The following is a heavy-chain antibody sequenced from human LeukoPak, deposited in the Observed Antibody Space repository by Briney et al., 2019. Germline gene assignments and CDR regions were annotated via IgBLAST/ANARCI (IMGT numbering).Heavy chain of an antibody. CDR3: ARGGYIAATVDY. Sequence: SETLSLTCAVYGGSFSGYYWSWIRQPPGKGLEWIGEINHSGSTNYNPSLKSRVTISVDTSKNQFSLKLSSVTAADTAVYYCARGGYIAATVDYWGQGTLVTVSS. CDR1: GGSFSGYY. CDR2: INHSGST. V-gene: IGHV4-34*01. D-gene: IGHD6-6*01. J-gene: IGHJ4*02.